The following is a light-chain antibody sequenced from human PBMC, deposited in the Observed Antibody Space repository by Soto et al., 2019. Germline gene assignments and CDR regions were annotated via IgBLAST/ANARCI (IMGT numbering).Light chain of an antibody. Sequence: QSVLTQPPSAAGSPGQSVTISCTGTSTDVGGYNYVSWYQQYPGKAPKLMIYEVSNRPSGVSNRFSGSESGNTASLTISGLQAEDEADYYCSSYTSSTTPFYVFGSGTKLTVL. CDR1: STDVGGYNY. J-gene: IGLJ1*01. V-gene: IGLV2-14*01. CDR3: SSYTSSTTPFYV. CDR2: EVS.